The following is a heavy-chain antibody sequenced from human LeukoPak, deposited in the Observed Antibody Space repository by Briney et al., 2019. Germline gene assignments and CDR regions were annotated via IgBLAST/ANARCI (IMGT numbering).Heavy chain of an antibody. CDR2: IWHDGSNK. Sequence: GSLRLSCAASGFTFSTYGIHWVRQAPGKGLEWVAVIWHDGSNKYYADSVKGRFTISRDNSKNTLYLQMNSLRAEDTAVYFCARGYGSGSYYSWYFDLWGRGTLVTVSS. V-gene: IGHV3-33*01. CDR3: ARGYGSGSYYSWYFDL. CDR1: GFTFSTYG. D-gene: IGHD3-10*01. J-gene: IGHJ2*01.